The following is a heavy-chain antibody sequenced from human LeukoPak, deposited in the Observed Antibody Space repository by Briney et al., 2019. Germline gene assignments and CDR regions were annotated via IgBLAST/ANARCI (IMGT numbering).Heavy chain of an antibody. Sequence: QSGGSLRLSCAASGFTFSSYAMHWVRQAPGKGLEWVAVISYDGSNKYYADSVKGRFTISRDNSKNTLYLQMNSLRAEDTAVYYCARAYDSSGYLPNWFGPWGQGTLVTVSS. CDR2: ISYDGSNK. J-gene: IGHJ5*02. V-gene: IGHV3-30*04. D-gene: IGHD3-22*01. CDR3: ARAYDSSGYLPNWFGP. CDR1: GFTFSSYA.